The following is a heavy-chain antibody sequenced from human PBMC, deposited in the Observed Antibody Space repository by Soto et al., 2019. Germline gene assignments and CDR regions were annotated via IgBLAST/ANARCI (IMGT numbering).Heavy chain of an antibody. CDR2: IYPGDSDT. V-gene: IGHV5-51*01. CDR3: AVPIAAAGNDAFDI. J-gene: IGHJ3*02. CDR1: GYSFTSYW. Sequence: PVESLKISCKGSGYSFTSYWIGWVRQMPGKGLEWMGIIYPGDSDTRYSPSFQGQVTISADKSISTAYLQWSSLKASDTAMYYCAVPIAAAGNDAFDIWGQGTMVPVSS. D-gene: IGHD6-13*01.